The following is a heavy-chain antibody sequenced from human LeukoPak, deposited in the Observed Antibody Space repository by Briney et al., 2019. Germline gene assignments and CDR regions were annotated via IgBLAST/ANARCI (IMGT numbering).Heavy chain of an antibody. CDR2: ITGSSNSI. J-gene: IGHJ4*02. CDR3: LRGDRRDY. V-gene: IGHV3-21*01. Sequence: GGSLRLSCATSGFTFSNHDMNWARQAPGKGLEWVSSITGSSNSIDFADSVKGRFAISRDNAKNSLFLQMDSLRVEDTAVYYCLRGDRRDYWGQGTLVTVSS. CDR1: GFTFSNHD.